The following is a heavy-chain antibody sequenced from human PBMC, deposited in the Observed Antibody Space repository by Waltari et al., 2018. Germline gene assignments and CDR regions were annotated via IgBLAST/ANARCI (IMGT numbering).Heavy chain of an antibody. J-gene: IGHJ3*02. CDR2: IYTSGST. D-gene: IGHD5-12*01. V-gene: IGHV4-61*02. CDR1: GGSISSGSYY. Sequence: QLQLQESGPGLVKPSETLSLTCTVSGGSISSGSYYWSWIRQPAGKGLEWIGRIYTSGSTNYNPSLKSRVTISVDTSKNQFSLKLSSVTAADTAVYYCARTASGVDGDAFDIWGQGTMVTVSS. CDR3: ARTASGVDGDAFDI.